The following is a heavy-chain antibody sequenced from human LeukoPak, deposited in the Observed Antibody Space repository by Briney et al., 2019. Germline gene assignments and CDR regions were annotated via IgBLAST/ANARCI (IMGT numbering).Heavy chain of an antibody. Sequence: GRSLRLSCAASGFTFSSYAMHWVRQAPGKGLEWVAVISYDGSNKYYADSVKGRFTISRDNSKNTLYLQMNSLRAEDTAVYYCARDPAYTRLKGTPYFDYWGQGTLVTVSS. V-gene: IGHV3-30-3*01. CDR3: ARDPAYTRLKGTPYFDY. CDR1: GFTFSSYA. CDR2: ISYDGSNK. J-gene: IGHJ4*02. D-gene: IGHD4-11*01.